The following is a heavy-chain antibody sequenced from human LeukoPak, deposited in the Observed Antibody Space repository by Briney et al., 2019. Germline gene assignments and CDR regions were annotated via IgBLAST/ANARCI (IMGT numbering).Heavy chain of an antibody. CDR3: AVDYGDYYFDY. D-gene: IGHD4-17*01. CDR1: GYTFTSYY. J-gene: IGHJ4*02. Sequence: GASVKISCKASGYTFTSYYMHWGRQAPGQGLEWMGIINPSGGSTSYAQKFQGRVTMTRDTSTSTVYMELSSLRSEDTAVYYCAVDYGDYYFDYWGQGTLVTVSS. V-gene: IGHV1-46*01. CDR2: INPSGGST.